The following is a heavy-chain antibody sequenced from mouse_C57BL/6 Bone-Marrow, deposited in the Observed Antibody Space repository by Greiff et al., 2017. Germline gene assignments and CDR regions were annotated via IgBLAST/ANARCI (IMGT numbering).Heavy chain of an antibody. CDR2: IHPNSGST. CDR3: ARASGSDYRFDY. J-gene: IGHJ2*01. D-gene: IGHD2-13*01. V-gene: IGHV1-64*01. Sequence: QVQLQQPGAELVKPGASVKLSCKASGYTFTSYWMHWVKQRPGQGLEWIGMIHPNSGSTNYNEKFKSKATLTVDKSSSTAYMQLSSLTSEDSAVDYCARASGSDYRFDYWGQGTTLTVSS. CDR1: GYTFTSYW.